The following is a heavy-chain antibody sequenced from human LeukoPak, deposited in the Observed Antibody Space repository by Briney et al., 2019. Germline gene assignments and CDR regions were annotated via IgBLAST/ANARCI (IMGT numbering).Heavy chain of an antibody. D-gene: IGHD3-10*01. CDR3: ARGLRRPYYGSGEIDAFDI. J-gene: IGHJ3*02. Sequence: GGSLRLSCTASGFTVSSNYMTWVRQAPGKGLECVSVIYSGGSTYYADSVKGRFTISRDNSKNTLYLQMNSLRAEDTAVYYCARGLRRPYYGSGEIDAFDIWGQGTMVTVSS. V-gene: IGHV3-66*01. CDR2: IYSGGST. CDR1: GFTVSSNY.